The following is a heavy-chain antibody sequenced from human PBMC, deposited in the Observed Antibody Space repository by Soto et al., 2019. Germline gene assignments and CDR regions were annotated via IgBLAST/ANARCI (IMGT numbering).Heavy chain of an antibody. D-gene: IGHD6-6*01. CDR2: ISWNSRSI. V-gene: IGHV3-9*01. J-gene: IGHJ4*02. CDR1: GFTFDAFA. Sequence: EVQLVESGGGLVQPGRSLRVSCAASGFTFDAFAMHWVRQAPGKGLEWVSGISWNSRSIAYADSVKGRFSISRDNAKNSLYLQMNSLRAEDTALYFCGKDMWPYTTSSWVDYWGQGTLVTVSS. CDR3: GKDMWPYTTSSWVDY.